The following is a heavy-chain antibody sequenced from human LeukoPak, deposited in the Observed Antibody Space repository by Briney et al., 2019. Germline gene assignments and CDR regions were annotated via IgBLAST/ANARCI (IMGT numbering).Heavy chain of an antibody. J-gene: IGHJ4*02. Sequence: SETLSLTCTVSGGSISSGGYYWSWIRQHPGKGLEWIGYIYYSGSTNYNPSLKSRVTISVDTSKNQFSLKLSSVTAADTAVYYCARASLAGRRDYYDSSGYYGHWGQGTLVTVSS. V-gene: IGHV4-31*03. CDR2: IYYSGST. CDR1: GGSISSGGYY. D-gene: IGHD3-22*01. CDR3: ARASLAGRRDYYDSSGYYGH.